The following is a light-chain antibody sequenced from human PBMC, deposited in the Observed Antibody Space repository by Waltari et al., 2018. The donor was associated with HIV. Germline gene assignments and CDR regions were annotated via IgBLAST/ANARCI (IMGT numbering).Light chain of an antibody. CDR3: HQYGTSPQT. J-gene: IGKJ2*01. CDR2: GAS. CDR1: QTVTSNY. V-gene: IGKV3-20*01. Sequence: EIVLTQSPRTLSLSPVERATLSCRASQTVTSNYLAWYQMKPGQAPRLLIYGASIRATGVPDKFSGSGSGTDFTLTIGRLQPEDFAVYYCHQYGTSPQTFGQGPKVEIK.